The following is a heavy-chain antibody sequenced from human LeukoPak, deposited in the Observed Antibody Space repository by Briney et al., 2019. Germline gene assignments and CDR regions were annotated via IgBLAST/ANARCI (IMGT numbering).Heavy chain of an antibody. CDR2: IKGDGSLT. CDR1: GFTFSSSW. V-gene: IGHV3-7*03. D-gene: IGHD5-18*01. J-gene: IGHJ3*02. CDR3: ARDRGYKAFDI. Sequence: GGSLRLSCAASGFTFSSSWMDWVRQAPGKGLEWVANIKGDGSLTFYVDSVKGRFTISRDNAKNSLYLQMNSLRVDDTAVYYCARDRGYKAFDIWGQGTMVTVSS.